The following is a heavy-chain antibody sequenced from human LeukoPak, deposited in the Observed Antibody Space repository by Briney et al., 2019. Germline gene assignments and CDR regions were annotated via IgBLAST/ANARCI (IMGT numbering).Heavy chain of an antibody. CDR1: GGTFSSYA. J-gene: IGHJ3*02. CDR2: IIPIFGTA. D-gene: IGHD6-6*01. Sequence: GASVKVSCKASGGTFSSYAISWVRQAPGQGLEWMGGIIPIFGTANYAQKFQGRVTMTRDTSTSTVYMELSSLRSEDTAVYYCARDPNDAPSIAASLPFDIWGQGTMVTVSS. V-gene: IGHV1-69*05. CDR3: ARDPNDAPSIAASLPFDI.